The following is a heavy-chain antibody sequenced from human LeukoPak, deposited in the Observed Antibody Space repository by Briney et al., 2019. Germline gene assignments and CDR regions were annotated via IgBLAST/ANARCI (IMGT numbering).Heavy chain of an antibody. Sequence: PGGSLRLSCAASGFTFRNYWMSWVRQVPGTGLEWVANIKQDGSDRNYVTSVRGRFTISRDNAESSLYLQMNSLRAEDTAVYYCAKDPEEVVVPAATFDYWGQGTLVTVSS. CDR1: GFTFRNYW. CDR2: IKQDGSDR. D-gene: IGHD2-2*01. V-gene: IGHV3-7*03. J-gene: IGHJ4*02. CDR3: AKDPEEVVVPAATFDY.